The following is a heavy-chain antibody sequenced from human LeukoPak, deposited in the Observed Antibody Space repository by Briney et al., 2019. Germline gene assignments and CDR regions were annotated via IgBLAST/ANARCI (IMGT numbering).Heavy chain of an antibody. J-gene: IGHJ4*02. D-gene: IGHD6-25*01. V-gene: IGHV4-4*02. CDR1: GSSISSSNW. Sequence: PSETLSLTCAVSGSSISSSNWWSWVRQPPGKGLEWIGEIYHSGSTNYNPSLKSRVTISVDKSKNQFSLNLSSVTAADTAVYYCAKGSSGWLLRYYFDYWGQGTLVTVSS. CDR2: IYHSGST. CDR3: AKGSSGWLLRYYFDY.